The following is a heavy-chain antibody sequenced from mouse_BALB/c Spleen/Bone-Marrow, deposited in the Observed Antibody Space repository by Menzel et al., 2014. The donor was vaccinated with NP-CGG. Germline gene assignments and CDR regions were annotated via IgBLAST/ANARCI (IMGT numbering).Heavy chain of an antibody. Sequence: QVQLKESGPGLVAPSQSLSITFTVSEFSLTSYGVHWVRQPPGKGLEWLGVIWAGGSTNYNSALMSRLSISKDNSKSQVFLKMNSLQTDDTAMYYCARGGSSRAGFVYWGQGTLVTVSA. V-gene: IGHV2-9*02. CDR2: IWAGGST. J-gene: IGHJ3*01. D-gene: IGHD1-1*01. CDR1: EFSLTSYG. CDR3: ARGGSSRAGFVY.